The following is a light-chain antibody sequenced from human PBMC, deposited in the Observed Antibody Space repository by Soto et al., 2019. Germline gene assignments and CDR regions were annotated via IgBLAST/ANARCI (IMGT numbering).Light chain of an antibody. CDR3: QHYGRGSPIA. V-gene: IGKV3-20*01. CDR2: GAS. Sequence: EIVLTQSPGILSLSPGEGATLSCRASQSVSTNVAWYQQRPGQPPKLLIFGASSRATGIPARFSGSGSGTDFTLIINRLQPEDFALYFCQHYGRGSPIAFGLGTRLEI. CDR1: QSVSTN. J-gene: IGKJ5*01.